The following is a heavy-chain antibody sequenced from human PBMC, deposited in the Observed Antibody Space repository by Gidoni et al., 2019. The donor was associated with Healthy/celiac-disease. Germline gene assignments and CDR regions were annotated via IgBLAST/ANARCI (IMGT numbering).Heavy chain of an antibody. J-gene: IGHJ6*03. V-gene: IGHV3-72*01. CDR3: ARVAGAAAGYYYYYYMDV. CDR1: GFTFSDHY. Sequence: QLVESGGGLVQPGGSLRLSCAASGFTFSDHYMDWVRQAPGKGLEWVGRTRNKANSYTTEYAASVKGRFTISRDDSKNSLYLQMNSLKTEDTAVYYCARVAGAAAGYYYYYYMDVWGKGTTVTVSS. D-gene: IGHD6-13*01. CDR2: TRNKANSYTT.